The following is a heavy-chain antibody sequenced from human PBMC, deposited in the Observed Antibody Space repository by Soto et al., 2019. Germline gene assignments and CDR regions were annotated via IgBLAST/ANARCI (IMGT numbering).Heavy chain of an antibody. V-gene: IGHV1-24*01. CDR3: ATFDGYGPGPLDAFDI. CDR2: FDPEDGET. Sequence: ASVKVSCKVSGYTLTELSMHWVRQAPGKGLEWMGGFDPEDGETIYAQKFQGRVTMTEDTSTDTAYMELSSLRSEDTAVYYCATFDGYGPGPLDAFDIWGQGTMVTVSS. D-gene: IGHD2-15*01. CDR1: GYTLTELS. J-gene: IGHJ3*02.